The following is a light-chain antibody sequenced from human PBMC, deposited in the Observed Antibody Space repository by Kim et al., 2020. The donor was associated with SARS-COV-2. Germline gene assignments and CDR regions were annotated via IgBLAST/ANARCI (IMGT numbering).Light chain of an antibody. J-gene: IGKJ4*01. CDR1: RSVSSSY. CDR2: GAS. V-gene: IGKV3-20*01. Sequence: SPGERATRSRQASRSVSSSYLAWYQQKPGQAPRLLIYGASSRATGIPDRFSGSGSGTDFTLTISRLEPEDFAVYYCQQYGSSPLTFGGGTKVDIK. CDR3: QQYGSSPLT.